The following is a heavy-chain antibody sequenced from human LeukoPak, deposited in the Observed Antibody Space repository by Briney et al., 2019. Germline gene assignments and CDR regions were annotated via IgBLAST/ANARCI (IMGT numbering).Heavy chain of an antibody. V-gene: IGHV3-30*04. Sequence: PGGSLRLSCAASGFTFSSYAMHWVRQAPGKGLEWVAVISYDGSNKYYADSVKGRFTISRDNSKNTLYLQMNSLRAEDTAVYYCARDFGEAYWGQGTLVTVSS. CDR3: ARDFGEAY. J-gene: IGHJ4*02. CDR2: ISYDGSNK. D-gene: IGHD4-17*01. CDR1: GFTFSSYA.